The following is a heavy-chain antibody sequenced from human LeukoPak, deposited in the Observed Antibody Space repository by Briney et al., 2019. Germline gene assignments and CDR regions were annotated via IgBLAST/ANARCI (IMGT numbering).Heavy chain of an antibody. V-gene: IGHV4-39*07. J-gene: IGHJ3*02. CDR1: GGSINSISYY. CDR2: IYYNGNT. CDR3: AREEVWVATIYPFDI. D-gene: IGHD5-12*01. Sequence: RSSETLSLTCTVSGGSINSISYYWGWIRQPPGKGLEWIGSIYYNGNTYYNPSLKSRVTISVDTSKNQSSLKLSSVTAADTAVYYCAREEVWVATIYPFDIWGQGTRVTVSS.